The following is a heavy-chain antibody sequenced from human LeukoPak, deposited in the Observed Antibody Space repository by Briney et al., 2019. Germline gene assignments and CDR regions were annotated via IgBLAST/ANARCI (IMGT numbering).Heavy chain of an antibody. V-gene: IGHV3-23*01. J-gene: IGHJ4*02. D-gene: IGHD5-18*01. Sequence: GGSLRLSCAASGFTFSSYAMSWVRQAPGKGLEWVSAISGSGGSTYYADSVKGRFTISRDNSKNTLYLQMNSLRAEDTAVYYCAKDPGGVETAMVTIRYFDYWGQGTLVTVSS. CDR1: GFTFSSYA. CDR3: AKDPGGVETAMVTIRYFDY. CDR2: ISGSGGST.